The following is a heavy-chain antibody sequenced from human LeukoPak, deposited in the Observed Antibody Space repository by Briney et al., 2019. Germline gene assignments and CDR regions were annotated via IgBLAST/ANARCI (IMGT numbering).Heavy chain of an antibody. V-gene: IGHV3-74*01. Sequence: PGGSLRLSCAASGFTFGTYWMHWVRQVPGKGLPWVSHINSDGSGTSYADSVKGRFTISRDNAKNTLYLQMNSLRVEDTAVYYCARPPAYDSRNYYFAYWGQGILVTVSS. CDR2: INSDGSGT. J-gene: IGHJ4*02. D-gene: IGHD3-22*01. CDR1: GFTFGTYW. CDR3: ARPPAYDSRNYYFAY.